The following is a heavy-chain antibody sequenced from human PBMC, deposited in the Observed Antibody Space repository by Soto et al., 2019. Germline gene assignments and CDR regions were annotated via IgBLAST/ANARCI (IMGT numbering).Heavy chain of an antibody. CDR3: ARGSRVKIPAATGRDYYYHGLDV. J-gene: IGHJ6*02. CDR1: GGSFKGYY. V-gene: IGHV4-34*01. Sequence: SETLSLTCAVHGGSFKGYYWSWIRQPPGKGLEWIGEINHRGSANYNPSVKSQVTISVDTSKNQFSLKLNSVTAADTAMYYCARGSRVKIPAATGRDYYYHGLDVWAQGTAVT. CDR2: INHRGSA. D-gene: IGHD1-26*01.